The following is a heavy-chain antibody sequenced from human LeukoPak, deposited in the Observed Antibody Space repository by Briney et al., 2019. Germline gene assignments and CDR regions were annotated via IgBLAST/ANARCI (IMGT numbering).Heavy chain of an antibody. V-gene: IGHV1-18*01. CDR2: ISAYNGNT. D-gene: IGHD1-26*01. CDR1: GYTFTSYG. Sequence: GASVKVSCKASGYTFTSYGISWVRQAPGQVLEWMGWISAYNGNTNYAQKLQGRVTMTTDTSTSTAYMELRSLRSDDTAVYYCARDLVGQKGGSYYYWGQGTLVIVSS. CDR3: ARDLVGQKGGSYYY. J-gene: IGHJ4*02.